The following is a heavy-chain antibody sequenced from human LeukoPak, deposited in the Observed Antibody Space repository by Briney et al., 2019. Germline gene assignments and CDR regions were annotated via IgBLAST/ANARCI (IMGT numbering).Heavy chain of an antibody. Sequence: PGGSLRLSCTASGFTFGDYAMSWVRQAPGKGLEWVGFIRSKAYGGTTEYAASVKGRFTISRDDSKSIAYLQMNSLKTEDTAVYYCSAYYDFWSGQGPVWGQGTMVTVSS. CDR3: SAYYDFWSGQGPV. J-gene: IGHJ3*01. CDR1: GFTFGDYA. CDR2: IRSKAYGGTT. D-gene: IGHD3-3*01. V-gene: IGHV3-49*04.